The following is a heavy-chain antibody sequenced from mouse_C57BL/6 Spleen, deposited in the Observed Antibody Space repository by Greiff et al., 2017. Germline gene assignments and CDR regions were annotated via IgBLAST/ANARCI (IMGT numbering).Heavy chain of an antibody. CDR3: ARGDYLDY. V-gene: IGHV5-17*01. CDR1: GFTFSDYG. Sequence: VKLMESGGGLVKPGGSLKLSCAASGFTFSDYGMHWVRQAPEKGLEWVAYISSGSSTIYYADTVKGRFTISRDNAKNTLFLQMTSLRAEDTAMYYCARGDYLDYWGQGTTLTVSS. CDR2: ISSGSSTI. J-gene: IGHJ2*01.